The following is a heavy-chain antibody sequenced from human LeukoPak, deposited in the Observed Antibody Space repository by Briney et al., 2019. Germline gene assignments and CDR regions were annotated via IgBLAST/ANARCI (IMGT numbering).Heavy chain of an antibody. CDR2: INHSGST. D-gene: IGHD3-9*01. V-gene: IGHV4-34*01. Sequence: SETLSLTCAVYGGSFSGYYWSWIRQPPGKGLEWIGEINHSGSTNYNPSLKSRVTISVDTSKNQFSLKLSSVTAADTAVYYCASSIGSDYDILTGFGYWGQGTLVTVSS. J-gene: IGHJ4*02. CDR1: GGSFSGYY. CDR3: ASSIGSDYDILTGFGY.